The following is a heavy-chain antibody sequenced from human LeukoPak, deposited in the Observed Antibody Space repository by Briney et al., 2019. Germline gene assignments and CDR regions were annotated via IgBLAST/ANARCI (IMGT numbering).Heavy chain of an antibody. CDR1: GYTFTSYG. D-gene: IGHD3-9*01. CDR2: ISAYNGNT. CDR3: ARDRGTDILTGYDY. V-gene: IGHV1-18*01. J-gene: IGHJ4*02. Sequence: ASVKVSCKASGYTFTSYGISWVRQAPGQGLEWMGWISAYNGNTNYAQKLQGRVTMTTDTSTSTAYMELSSLRSEDTAVYYCARDRGTDILTGYDYWGQGTLVTVSS.